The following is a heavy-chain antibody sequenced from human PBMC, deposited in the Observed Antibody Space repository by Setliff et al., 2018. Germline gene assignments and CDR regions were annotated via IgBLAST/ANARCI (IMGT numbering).Heavy chain of an antibody. D-gene: IGHD2-2*01. CDR2: MYHSGST. V-gene: IGHV4-39*07. CDR3: ARVVPAAMYFDY. Sequence: SETLSLTCTVSGGSISSGNYYWGWIRQPPGKGLEWIGEMYHSGSTNYNPSLKSRVTISVDTSKNQLSLKLSSVTAADTAVYYCARVVPAAMYFDYWGQGTLVTVSS. J-gene: IGHJ4*02. CDR1: GGSISSGNYY.